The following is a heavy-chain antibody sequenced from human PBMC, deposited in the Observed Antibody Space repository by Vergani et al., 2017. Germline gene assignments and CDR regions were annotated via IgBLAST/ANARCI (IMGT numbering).Heavy chain of an antibody. CDR2: ISWNSGSI. V-gene: IGHV3-9*01. CDR1: GFTFDDYA. Sequence: EVQLVESGGGLVQPGRSLRLSCAASGFTFDDYAMHWARQAPGKGLEWVSGISWNSGSIGYADSVKGRFTISRDNAKNSLYLQMNSLRAEDTALYYCAKDFGKYSYGVDYWGQGTLVTVSS. J-gene: IGHJ4*02. CDR3: AKDFGKYSYGVDY. D-gene: IGHD5-18*01.